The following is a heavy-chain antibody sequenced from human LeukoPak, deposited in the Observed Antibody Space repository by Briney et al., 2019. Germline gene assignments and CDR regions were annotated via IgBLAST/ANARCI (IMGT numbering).Heavy chain of an antibody. V-gene: IGHV4-59*01. J-gene: IGHJ4*02. CDR3: ARAQAFVSMAYFDH. D-gene: IGHD2/OR15-2a*01. Sequence: SETLSLTCTVSGASITSDHWSWIRQPPGKGLEWIAYFYHTGSTNYNPSLRSRVTISVDTSKNQFSLKLSSVTAADTAVYYCARAQAFVSMAYFDHWGQGTPVTVSS. CDR1: GASITSDH. CDR2: FYHTGST.